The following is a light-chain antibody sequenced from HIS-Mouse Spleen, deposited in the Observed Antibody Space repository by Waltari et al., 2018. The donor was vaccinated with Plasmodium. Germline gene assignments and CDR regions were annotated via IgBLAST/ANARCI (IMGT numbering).Light chain of an antibody. CDR3: CSYAGSSTFVV. V-gene: IGLV2-23*03. CDR2: EGS. CDR1: SSDVGSYNL. J-gene: IGLJ2*01. Sequence: QSALTQPASVSGSPGQSITISCTGTSSDVGSYNLVSWYQQPPGKAPKLMIYEGSKRRSVSANRFAGSKSGNTASLTLSGLQAEDEAEYYCCSYAGSSTFVVFGGGTKLTVL.